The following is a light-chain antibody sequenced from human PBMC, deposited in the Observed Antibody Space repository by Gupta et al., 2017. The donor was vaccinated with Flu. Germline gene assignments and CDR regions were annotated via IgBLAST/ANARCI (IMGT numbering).Light chain of an antibody. V-gene: IGLV1-51*02. Sequence: SSSNIRKNFVSWYKQLPGTAPKLLIYKSYKRPSGLPDRFSGSKSGTSATLDISGLQTGDEEDYYCGTWDNRLSVGILGGGTKLTVL. CDR2: KSY. J-gene: IGLJ2*01. CDR3: GTWDNRLSVGI. CDR1: SSNIRKNF.